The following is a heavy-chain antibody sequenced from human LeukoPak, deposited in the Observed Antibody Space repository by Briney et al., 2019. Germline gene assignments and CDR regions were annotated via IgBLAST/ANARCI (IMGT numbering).Heavy chain of an antibody. CDR3: ASRVKYGSGWYIDY. Sequence: SETLSLTCTVSGGSISSYYWSWIRQPPGKGLEWIGYIYYSGSTNYNPSLKSRVTISVDTSKNQFSLKLSSVTAADTAVYYCASRVKYGSGWYIDYWGQGTLVTVSS. CDR1: GGSISSYY. J-gene: IGHJ4*02. V-gene: IGHV4-59*01. CDR2: IYYSGST. D-gene: IGHD6-19*01.